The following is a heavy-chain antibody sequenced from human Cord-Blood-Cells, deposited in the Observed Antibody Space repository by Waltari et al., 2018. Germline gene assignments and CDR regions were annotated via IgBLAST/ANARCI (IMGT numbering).Heavy chain of an antibody. J-gene: IGHJ4*02. D-gene: IGHD3-3*01. V-gene: IGHV3-9*03. CDR3: AKFAYYDFWSGYYIDY. Sequence: EVQLVESGGGLVQPGRSLRLSCAASGFTFADYAMHWVRQAPGKGLEWVSGISWNSGSIGYADSVKGRFTISRDNAKNSLYLQMNSLRAEDMALYYCAKFAYYDFWSGYYIDYWGQGTLVTVSS. CDR2: ISWNSGSI. CDR1: GFTFADYA.